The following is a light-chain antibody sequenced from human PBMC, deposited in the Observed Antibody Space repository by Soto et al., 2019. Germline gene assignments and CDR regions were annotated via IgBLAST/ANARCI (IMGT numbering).Light chain of an antibody. CDR3: QQYNNWPRT. CDR1: QSVSSN. V-gene: IGKV3-15*01. Sequence: EIVMTQSPATLSVSPGERATLSCRASQSVSSNLAWYQQKPGQAPRLLIYGASTRATGIPARFSGSVSGTEFTLTISSLQSEDFEVYDGQQYNNWPRTFGQGTKVDIK. CDR2: GAS. J-gene: IGKJ1*01.